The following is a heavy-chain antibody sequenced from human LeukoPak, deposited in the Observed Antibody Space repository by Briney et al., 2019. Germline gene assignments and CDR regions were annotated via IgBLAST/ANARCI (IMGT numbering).Heavy chain of an antibody. J-gene: IGHJ4*02. CDR1: GFTFSSYA. CDR2: ITDSGGST. CDR3: AKGSSGSRPYYFDY. D-gene: IGHD3-22*01. Sequence: PGGSLRLSCAASGFTFSSYAMRWVRQAPGEGLEWVSAITDSGGSTYYSDSVKGRFTISRDNSKNTLYLQMNTLRAEDTAIYYCAKGSSGSRPYYFDYWGQGTLVTVSS. V-gene: IGHV3-23*01.